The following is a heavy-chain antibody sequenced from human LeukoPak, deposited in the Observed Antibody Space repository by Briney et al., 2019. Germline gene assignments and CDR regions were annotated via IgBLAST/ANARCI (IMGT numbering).Heavy chain of an antibody. CDR3: ARALDYYGSGSYPHWYYGMDV. Sequence: GGSLRLSCAASGFTFSSYAMHWVRQAPGKGLEYVSAISSNGGSTYYANSVKGRFTISRDNSKNTLYLQMGSLRAEDMAVYYCARALDYYGSGSYPHWYYGMDVWGQGTTVTVSS. D-gene: IGHD3-10*01. CDR2: ISSNGGST. J-gene: IGHJ6*02. V-gene: IGHV3-64*01. CDR1: GFTFSSYA.